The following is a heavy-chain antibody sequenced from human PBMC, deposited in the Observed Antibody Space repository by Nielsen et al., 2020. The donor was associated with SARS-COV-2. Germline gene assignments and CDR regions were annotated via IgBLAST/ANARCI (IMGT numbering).Heavy chain of an antibody. CDR3: AKSGPVRLRFDY. CDR2: ISSSSSYI. Sequence: GESLKISCAASGFTFSSYSMNWVRQAPGKGLEWVSSISSSSSYIYYADPVKGRFTISRDNSKNTLYLQMNSLRAEDTAVYYCAKSGPVRLRFDYWGQGTLVTVSS. D-gene: IGHD6-25*01. J-gene: IGHJ4*02. V-gene: IGHV3-21*01. CDR1: GFTFSSYS.